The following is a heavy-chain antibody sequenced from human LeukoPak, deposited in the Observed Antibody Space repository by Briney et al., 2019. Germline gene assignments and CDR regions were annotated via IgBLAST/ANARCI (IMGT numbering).Heavy chain of an antibody. Sequence: GESLQISCKASGYIFINYWIGWVRQMPGKGLEWMGLIYPGDSDTRYSPSFEGQVTISADKSTSTAYLQWSSLKASDTAMYYCARQTRDGPKSRGYNFDYWGQGTLVTVSS. V-gene: IGHV5-51*01. D-gene: IGHD5-24*01. CDR1: GYIFINYW. CDR3: ARQTRDGPKSRGYNFDY. J-gene: IGHJ4*02. CDR2: IYPGDSDT.